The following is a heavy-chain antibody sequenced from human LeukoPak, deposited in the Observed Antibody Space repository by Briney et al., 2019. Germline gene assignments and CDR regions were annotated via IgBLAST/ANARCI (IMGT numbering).Heavy chain of an antibody. Sequence: SVKVSCKASGGTFSSYAISWVRQAPGQGLEWMGGIIPIFGTANYAQKFQGRVTITADKSTSTAYMELSSLRSEDTAVYYCATQIKNPMDCSGGSCYSPDYYYYYYMDVWGKGTTVTVSS. V-gene: IGHV1-69*06. J-gene: IGHJ6*03. CDR2: IIPIFGTA. CDR1: GGTFSSYA. D-gene: IGHD2-15*01. CDR3: ATQIKNPMDCSGGSCYSPDYYYYYYMDV.